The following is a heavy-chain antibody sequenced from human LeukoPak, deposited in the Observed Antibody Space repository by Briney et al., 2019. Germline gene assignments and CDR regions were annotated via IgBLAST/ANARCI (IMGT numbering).Heavy chain of an antibody. J-gene: IGHJ6*02. CDR3: ACSTSSQGYYGMDV. V-gene: IGHV4-30-2*01. CDR1: GVSVSSGSYY. Sequence: PSETLSLTCTVSGVSVSSGSYYWSWIRQPPGKGLEWIGYIYHSGSTYYNPSLKSRVTISVDRSKNQFSLKLSSVTAADTAVYYCACSTSSQGYYGMDVWGQGTTVTVSS. CDR2: IYHSGST. D-gene: IGHD2-2*01.